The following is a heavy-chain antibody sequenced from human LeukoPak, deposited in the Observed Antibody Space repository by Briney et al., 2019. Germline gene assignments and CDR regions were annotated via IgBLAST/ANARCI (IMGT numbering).Heavy chain of an antibody. CDR1: GGTFSSYA. Sequence: ASVKVSCKASGGTFSSYAISWVRQAPGQGLEWMGGIIPIFGTANYAQKFQGRVTITADESTSTAYMELSSLRSEDTAVYYCARGPPPIPFGVVTNYYYYGMDVWGQGTTVTVSS. CDR2: IIPIFGTA. J-gene: IGHJ6*02. V-gene: IGHV1-69*13. D-gene: IGHD3-3*01. CDR3: ARGPPPIPFGVVTNYYYYGMDV.